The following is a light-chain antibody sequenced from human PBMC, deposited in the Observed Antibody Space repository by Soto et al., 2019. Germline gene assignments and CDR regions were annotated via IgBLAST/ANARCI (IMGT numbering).Light chain of an antibody. Sequence: QSALTQPASVSGSPGQSITISCTGTSSDVGGYNYVSWYQQHPGKAPKLMIYDVSNRPSGVSNRFSGSKSGNTASLTISGLQAEDEADYYCRSYTSRSTLVFGTGTKVTVL. V-gene: IGLV2-14*01. CDR3: RSYTSRSTLV. CDR2: DVS. CDR1: SSDVGGYNY. J-gene: IGLJ1*01.